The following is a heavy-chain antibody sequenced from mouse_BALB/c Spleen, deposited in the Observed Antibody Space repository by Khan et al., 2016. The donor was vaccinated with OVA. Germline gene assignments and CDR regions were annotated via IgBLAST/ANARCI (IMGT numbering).Heavy chain of an antibody. J-gene: IGHJ3*01. D-gene: IGHD2-2*01. CDR2: IDPFSGGT. CDR1: GYSFTNYY. CDR3: TRHGYVAWFTY. V-gene: IGHV1S135*01. Sequence: MQLEESGPELMKPGASVKISCKASGYSFTNYYIHWMIQSLGKSLEWIGYIDPFSGGTTYNQKFKGKATMTVDKSSTTAYIHHSNLTSEDSAVYYCTRHGYVAWFTYWGQGTLVTVSA.